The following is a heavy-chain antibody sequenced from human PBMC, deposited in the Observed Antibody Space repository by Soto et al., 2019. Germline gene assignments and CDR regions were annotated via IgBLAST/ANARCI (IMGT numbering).Heavy chain of an antibody. D-gene: IGHD3-22*01. CDR3: ARQIYDSDTGPNFQYYFDS. Sequence: GESLKISCKGSGYNFAGYWIAWVRQMPGKGLELMGIIYPSDSDTRYRPSFQGQVTISADKSISSAYLQWSSLRASDTAMYYCARQIYDSDTGPNFQYYFDSWGQGTPVTVS. J-gene: IGHJ4*02. CDR2: IYPSDSDT. V-gene: IGHV5-51*01. CDR1: GYNFAGYW.